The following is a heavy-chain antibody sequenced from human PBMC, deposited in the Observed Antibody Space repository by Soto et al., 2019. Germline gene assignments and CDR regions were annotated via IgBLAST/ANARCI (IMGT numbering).Heavy chain of an antibody. D-gene: IGHD3-3*01. V-gene: IGHV3-33*01. CDR1: GFTFRTYG. CDR3: AREGFYDYWSGSYTENAFDI. CDR2: IWFDGSNQ. Sequence: GGSLRLSCAASGFTFRTYGMHWVRQAPGKGLEWVAHIWFDGSNQYYGDPVKGRFTVPRDNSKDTLYLQMNSLRAEDTAVYYCAREGFYDYWSGSYTENAFDIWGQGTMVTVSS. J-gene: IGHJ3*02.